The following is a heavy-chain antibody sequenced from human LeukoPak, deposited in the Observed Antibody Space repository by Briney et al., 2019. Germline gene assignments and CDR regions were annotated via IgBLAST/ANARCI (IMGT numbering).Heavy chain of an antibody. D-gene: IGHD3-16*01. J-gene: IGHJ4*02. CDR1: GFTFSSYS. CDR2: ITGSSRLI. CDR3: ARVSGGRAEYFDS. V-gene: IGHV3-48*04. Sequence: GGSLRLSCAASGFTFSSYSMNWVRQAPGMGLQWVSYITGSSRLIYYADSVKGRFTISRDNAKTSLYLQMNSLRAEDTAVYYCARVSGGRAEYFDSWGQGTLVTVSS.